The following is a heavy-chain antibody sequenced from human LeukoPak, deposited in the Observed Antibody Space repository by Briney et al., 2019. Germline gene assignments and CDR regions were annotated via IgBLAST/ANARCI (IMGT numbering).Heavy chain of an antibody. J-gene: IGHJ4*02. D-gene: IGHD6-13*01. CDR3: ARGLIAAAGIAY. Sequence: ASVKVSCKASGYTFSGYYMHWVRQAPGQGLEWMGIINPSGGSTSYAQKFQGRVTMTRDMSTSTVYMELSSLRSEDTAVYYCARGLIAAAGIAYWGQGTLVTVSS. CDR1: GYTFSGYY. CDR2: INPSGGST. V-gene: IGHV1-46*01.